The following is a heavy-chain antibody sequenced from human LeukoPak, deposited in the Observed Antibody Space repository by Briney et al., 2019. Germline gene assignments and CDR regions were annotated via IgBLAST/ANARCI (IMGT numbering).Heavy chain of an antibody. CDR2: IKQDGTEK. D-gene: IGHD6-13*01. V-gene: IGHV3-7*01. CDR3: ARDPIIAAAGGPLDY. CDR1: GFTLSNHW. J-gene: IGHJ4*02. Sequence: GGSLRLSCAASGFTLSNHWMIWVRQAPGKGLECVANIKQDGTEKYYLDSVKGRFTISRDNAKNSLYLQMNSLRAEDTAVYYCARDPIIAAAGGPLDYWGQGTLVTVSS.